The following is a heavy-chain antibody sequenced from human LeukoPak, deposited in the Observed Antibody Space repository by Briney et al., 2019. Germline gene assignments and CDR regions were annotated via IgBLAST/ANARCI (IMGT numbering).Heavy chain of an antibody. V-gene: IGHV1-69*04. Sequence: GASVKVSCKASGGTFSSYAISWVRQAPGQGLEWMGRIIPILGIANYAQKFQGRVTITADKSTSTAYMELSSLRSEDTAVYYCARVELSSSWRNNWFDPWGQGTLVTVSS. J-gene: IGHJ5*02. CDR1: GGTFSSYA. CDR3: ARVELSSSWRNNWFDP. CDR2: IIPILGIA. D-gene: IGHD6-13*01.